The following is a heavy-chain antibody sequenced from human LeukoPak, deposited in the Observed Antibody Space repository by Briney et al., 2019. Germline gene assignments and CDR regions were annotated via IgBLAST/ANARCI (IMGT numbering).Heavy chain of an antibody. J-gene: IGHJ4*02. D-gene: IGHD4-17*01. CDR3: ARLAPGYGDSDTDY. Sequence: SETLSLTCTVSGGSISSYYWSWIRQPPGKGLQWIGYIYYSGSTNYNPSLKSRVTISVDTSKNQFSLRLNSVTAADTAVYYCARLAPGYGDSDTDYWGQGTLVTVSS. V-gene: IGHV4-59*08. CDR1: GGSISSYY. CDR2: IYYSGST.